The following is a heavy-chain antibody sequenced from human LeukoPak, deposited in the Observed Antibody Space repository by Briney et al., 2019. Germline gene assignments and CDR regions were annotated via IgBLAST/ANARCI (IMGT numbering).Heavy chain of an antibody. V-gene: IGHV4-34*01. CDR2: INHSGST. D-gene: IGHD3-9*01. J-gene: IGHJ4*02. CDR1: GGSFSGYY. CDR3: ARHVLRYFDWLLRPVTYFDY. Sequence: SETLSLTCAVYGGSFSGYYWSWIRQPPGKGLEWIGEINHSGSTNYNPSLKSRVTISVDTSKNQFSLKLSSVTAADTAVYYCARHVLRYFDWLLRPVTYFDYWGQGTLVTVSS.